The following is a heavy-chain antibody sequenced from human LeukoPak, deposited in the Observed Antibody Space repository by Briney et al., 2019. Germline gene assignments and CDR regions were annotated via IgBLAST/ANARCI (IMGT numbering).Heavy chain of an antibody. Sequence: SETLSLTCNVSGGSISSYYWTWIRQPAGKGLEWIGRMHTSGNTNYSPSLKSRITMSVDTSKNQFSLKLSPVTAADTAVYYCAREGGQERYFDCWGQGTLVTVSS. J-gene: IGHJ4*02. CDR2: MHTSGNT. CDR1: GGSISSYY. V-gene: IGHV4-4*07. CDR3: AREGGQERYFDC.